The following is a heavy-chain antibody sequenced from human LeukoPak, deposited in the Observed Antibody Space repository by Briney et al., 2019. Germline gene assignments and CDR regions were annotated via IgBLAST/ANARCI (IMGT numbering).Heavy chain of an antibody. Sequence: GGSLRLSCAASGFTFSSYSMNWVRQAPGKGLEWVSYISSSSSTIYYADSVKGRFTISRDNAKNSLYLQMNSLRAEDTAVYYCARKHSSSWSHFDYWGQGTLVTVSS. J-gene: IGHJ4*02. V-gene: IGHV3-48*01. CDR3: ARKHSSSWSHFDY. CDR2: ISSSSSTI. D-gene: IGHD6-13*01. CDR1: GFTFSSYS.